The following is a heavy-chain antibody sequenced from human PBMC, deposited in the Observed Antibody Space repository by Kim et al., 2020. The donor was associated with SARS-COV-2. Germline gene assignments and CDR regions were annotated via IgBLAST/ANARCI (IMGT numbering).Heavy chain of an antibody. CDR2: IYSGGST. Sequence: GGSLRLSCAASGFTVSSNYMSWVRQAPGKGLEWVSVIYSGGSTYYADSVKGRFTISRDNSKNTLYLQMNSLRAEDTAVYYCASTPTSGYDILTGYWGQYYYYGMDVWGQGTTVTVSS. J-gene: IGHJ6*02. CDR3: ASTPTSGYDILTGYWGQYYYYGMDV. V-gene: IGHV3-66*01. CDR1: GFTVSSNY. D-gene: IGHD3-9*01.